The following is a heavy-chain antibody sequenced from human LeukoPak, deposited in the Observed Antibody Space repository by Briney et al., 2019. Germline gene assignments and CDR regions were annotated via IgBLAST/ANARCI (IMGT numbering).Heavy chain of an antibody. CDR2: IYHSGST. CDR3: ASYKTAMANFDY. D-gene: IGHD5-18*01. CDR1: GYSISSGYY. Sequence: SETLSLTCTVSGYSISSGYYWGWIRQPPGRGLEWIGSIYHSGSTYYNPSLKSRVTISVDTSKNQFSLKLSSVTAADTAVYYCASYKTAMANFDYWGQGTLVTVSS. V-gene: IGHV4-38-2*02. J-gene: IGHJ4*02.